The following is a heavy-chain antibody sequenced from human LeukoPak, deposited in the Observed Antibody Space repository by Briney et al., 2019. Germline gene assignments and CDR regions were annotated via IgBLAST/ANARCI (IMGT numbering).Heavy chain of an antibody. V-gene: IGHV1-18*04. CDR3: ARVEVSYDILTGYYGEADY. CDR1: GYTFTSYG. Sequence: GASVKVSCTASGYTFTSYGISWVRQAPGQGLEWMGWISAYNGNTNYAQKLQGRVTMTTDTSTSTAYMELRSLRSDDTAVYYCARVEVSYDILTGYYGEADYWGQGTLVTVSS. J-gene: IGHJ4*02. D-gene: IGHD3-9*01. CDR2: ISAYNGNT.